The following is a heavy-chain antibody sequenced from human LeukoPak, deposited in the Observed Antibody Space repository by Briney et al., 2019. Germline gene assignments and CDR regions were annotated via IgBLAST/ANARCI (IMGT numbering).Heavy chain of an antibody. Sequence: ASETLSLTCTVSGGSISSYYWSWIRQPPGKGLEWIGYIYYSGSTNYNPSLKSRVTISVDTSKNQFSLKLSSVTAADTAVYYCARRGEAFDHWGQGTLVTVSS. J-gene: IGHJ4*02. CDR1: GGSISSYY. D-gene: IGHD2-21*01. V-gene: IGHV4-59*08. CDR2: IYYSGST. CDR3: ARRGEAFDH.